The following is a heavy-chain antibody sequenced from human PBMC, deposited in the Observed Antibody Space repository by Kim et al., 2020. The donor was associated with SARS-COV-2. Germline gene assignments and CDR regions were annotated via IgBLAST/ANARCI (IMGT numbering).Heavy chain of an antibody. CDR1: GFTFSSYW. V-gene: IGHV3-74*01. D-gene: IGHD3-22*01. CDR3: ARVVEDDSSGYDYSPFVY. CDR2: INSDGSST. Sequence: GGSLRLSCAASGFTFSSYWLHWVRQAPGKGLVWVARINSDGSSTSYADSVKGRFTISRDNTKNTLYLQMNSLRAEDTAVYYCARVVEDDSSGYDYSPFVYWGQGTLVTVSS. J-gene: IGHJ4*02.